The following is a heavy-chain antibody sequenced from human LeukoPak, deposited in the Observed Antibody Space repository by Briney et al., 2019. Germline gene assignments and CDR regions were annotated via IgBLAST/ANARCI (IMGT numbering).Heavy chain of an antibody. J-gene: IGHJ6*04. CDR2: ISSSGGST. Sequence: GESLRLSCAAYGFTFSSYAMSWVSQAQGKGREWVSAISSSGGSTYYADSVKGRFTITRDNSKNTLYLQMNSLRAEDTAVYYCANSPNYGSGSWPYYYGMDVWGKGTTVTVSS. CDR1: GFTFSSYA. D-gene: IGHD3-10*01. CDR3: ANSPNYGSGSWPYYYGMDV. V-gene: IGHV3-23*01.